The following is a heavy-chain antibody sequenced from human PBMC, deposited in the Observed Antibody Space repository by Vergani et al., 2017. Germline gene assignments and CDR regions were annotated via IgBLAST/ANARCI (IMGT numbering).Heavy chain of an antibody. Sequence: EVQLVESGGGLIQPGGSLRLSCAASGFNVSINYMSWVRQAPGKGLEWVSVIYSGGSTYYADSVKGRFTISRDNSKNTLYLHMNTLRAEDTAVYYCARDRGYGSGSXPYYWGQGTLVTVSS. D-gene: IGHD3-10*01. J-gene: IGHJ4*02. CDR3: ARDRGYGSGSXPYY. CDR2: IYSGGST. CDR1: GFNVSINY. V-gene: IGHV3-53*01.